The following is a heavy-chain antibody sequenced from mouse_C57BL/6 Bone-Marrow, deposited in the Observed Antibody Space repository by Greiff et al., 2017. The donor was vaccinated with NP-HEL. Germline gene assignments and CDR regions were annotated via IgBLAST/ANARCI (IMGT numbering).Heavy chain of an antibody. CDR2: IDPENGDT. D-gene: IGHD5-1*01. J-gene: IGHJ2*01. CDR1: GFNIKDYY. Sequence: VQLQQSGAELVRPGASVKLSCTASGFNIKDYYMHWVKQRPEQGLEWIGWIDPENGDTEYASKFQGKATITADTSSNTAYLQLSSLTSEDTAVSYCTTREYNFDSRGQGTTLTVSS. V-gene: IGHV14-4*01. CDR3: TTREYNFDS.